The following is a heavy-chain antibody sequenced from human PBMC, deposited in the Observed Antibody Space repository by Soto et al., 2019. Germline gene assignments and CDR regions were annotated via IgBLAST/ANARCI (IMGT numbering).Heavy chain of an antibody. J-gene: IGHJ6*02. CDR1: GFTFDTYG. Sequence: QVHLVESGGGVVQPGRSLRLSWVASGFTFDTYGIHWVRQAPGKGLQWVALISYEGSNTYYADSVRGRFTISRDNSKNTLYLQMNTLRPEDTGLYYCARVTPGNNLYYFSGLDFWGQGTSVTVSS. V-gene: IGHV3-30-3*01. D-gene: IGHD1-1*01. CDR2: ISYEGSNT. CDR3: ARVTPGNNLYYFSGLDF.